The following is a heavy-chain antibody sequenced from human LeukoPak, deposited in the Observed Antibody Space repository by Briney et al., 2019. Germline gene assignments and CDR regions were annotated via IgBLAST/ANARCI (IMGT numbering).Heavy chain of an antibody. V-gene: IGHV3-23*01. J-gene: IGHJ4*02. Sequence: GGSLRLSCAASGFNFRIYAMSWVRQAPGMRLEWVSTITSSGGSTFYADSVKGHFTISRDNSRNTLLLQMSNLRAEDTALYYCAKDLGPTYGIGWPNFDYWGQGTLVTVSS. D-gene: IGHD6-19*01. CDR2: ITSSGGST. CDR3: AKDLGPTYGIGWPNFDY. CDR1: GFNFRIYA.